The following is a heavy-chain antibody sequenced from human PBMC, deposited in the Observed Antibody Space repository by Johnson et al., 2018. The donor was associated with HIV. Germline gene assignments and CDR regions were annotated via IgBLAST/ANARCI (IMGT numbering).Heavy chain of an antibody. CDR2: INWNGGST. D-gene: IGHD2-21*02. J-gene: IGHJ3*01. Sequence: VQLVESGGGVVQPGGSLRLSCVASGFNFSNYMSWVRQAPGKGLEWVSGINWNGGSTGYADSVKGRFTISRDNAKNSLYLQMNSLRAEDTALYYCAREPMDCGGDCWGVFDLWGQGTMVTVSS. CDR3: AREPMDCGGDCWGVFDL. CDR1: GFNFSNY. V-gene: IGHV3-20*04.